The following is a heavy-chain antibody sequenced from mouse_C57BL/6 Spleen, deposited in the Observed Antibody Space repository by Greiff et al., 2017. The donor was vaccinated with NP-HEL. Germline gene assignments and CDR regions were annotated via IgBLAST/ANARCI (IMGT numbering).Heavy chain of an antibody. CDR2: IYPRSGNT. CDR3: AFFITTVEAY. V-gene: IGHV1-81*01. Sequence: VQLQQSGAELARPGASVKLSCKASGYTFTSYGISWVKQRTGQGLEWIGEIYPRSGNTYYNEKFKGKATLTADKSSSTAYMELRSLTSEDSAVYFCAFFITTVEAYWGQGTLVTVSA. CDR1: GYTFTSYG. D-gene: IGHD1-1*01. J-gene: IGHJ3*01.